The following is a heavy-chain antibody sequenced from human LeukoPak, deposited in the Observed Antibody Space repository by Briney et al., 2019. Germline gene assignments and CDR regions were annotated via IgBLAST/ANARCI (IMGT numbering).Heavy chain of an antibody. J-gene: IGHJ4*02. CDR2: LSDSGART. CDR1: GGSFSGYY. CDR3: TRQTGSGWYTVDY. D-gene: IGHD6-19*01. Sequence: PASETLSLTCAVYGGSFSGYYWSWIRQPPGKGLEWVSTLSDSGARTYYADSVRGRFTISRDNSKNTLYLQMNSVRAEDTAIYYCTRQTGSGWYTVDYWGQGTLVTVSS. V-gene: IGHV3-23*01.